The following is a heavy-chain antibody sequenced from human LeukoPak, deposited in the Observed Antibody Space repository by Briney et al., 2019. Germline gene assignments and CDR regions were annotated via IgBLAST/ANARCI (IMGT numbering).Heavy chain of an antibody. J-gene: IGHJ4*02. V-gene: IGHV3-53*01. CDR2: IYSGGST. CDR3: ASQFDY. CDR1: GFTFSSYS. Sequence: GGSLRLSCAASGFTFSSYSMNWVRQAPGKGLEWVSVIYSGGSTYYADSVKGRFTISRDNSKNTLYLQMNSLRAEDTAVYYCASQFDYWGQGTLVTVSS.